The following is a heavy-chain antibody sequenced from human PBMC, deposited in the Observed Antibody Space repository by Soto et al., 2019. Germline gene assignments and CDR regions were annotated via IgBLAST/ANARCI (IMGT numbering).Heavy chain of an antibody. D-gene: IGHD3-10*01. Sequence: GGSLRLSCAASGFTFSSDSMNWVRQAPGKGLEWVSSISGGGGSTDYADSVKGRFIISRDNSKNKVYVQMNSLRDEDTAVYYCAKGGSGSYSNYYYDGMDVWGQGTTVTVSS. V-gene: IGHV3-23*01. J-gene: IGHJ6*02. CDR2: ISGGGGST. CDR1: GFTFSSDS. CDR3: AKGGSGSYSNYYYDGMDV.